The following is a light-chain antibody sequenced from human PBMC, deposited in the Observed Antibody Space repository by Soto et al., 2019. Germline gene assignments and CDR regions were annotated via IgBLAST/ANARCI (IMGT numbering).Light chain of an antibody. Sequence: QSALTQPPSASGSPGQSVTISCTGTSSDVGAYKYVSWYQQYPGKAPKLMIYEVSKRPSGVPDRFSGSKSGNTASLTVSGPQAEVGADYYCPSYVASNIGVFGGGTKVTAL. V-gene: IGLV2-8*01. CDR1: SSDVGAYKY. CDR3: PSYVASNIGV. CDR2: EVS. J-gene: IGLJ3*02.